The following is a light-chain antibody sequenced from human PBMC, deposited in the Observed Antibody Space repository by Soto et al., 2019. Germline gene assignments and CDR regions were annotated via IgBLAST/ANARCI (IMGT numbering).Light chain of an antibody. J-gene: IGKJ4*01. CDR1: QSVSSN. CDR3: QQHNNWPLT. Sequence: EIVMTQSPATLSVSPGERATFSCRASQSVSSNLAWYQQKPGQAPRLLIYAASTRATGIPARFSGSGSGTEFTLTISSLQSEDFAVYYCQQHNNWPLTFGGGTKVEI. V-gene: IGKV3-15*01. CDR2: AAS.